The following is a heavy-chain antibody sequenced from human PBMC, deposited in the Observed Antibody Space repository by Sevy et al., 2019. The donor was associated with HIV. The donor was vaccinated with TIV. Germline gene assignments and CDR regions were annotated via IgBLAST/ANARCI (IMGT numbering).Heavy chain of an antibody. Sequence: GGSLRLSCTASGFTFGDYAMSWVRQAPGKGLEWVAFLKSKAYGGTLDHAGRVKGSFTMSRDDSKSIAYLQMNDLKAEDTGVYYCRRWKGAQSIFDYWGQGALVTVSS. CDR3: RRWKGAQSIFDY. CDR1: GFTFGDYA. CDR2: LKSKAYGGTL. J-gene: IGHJ4*02. D-gene: IGHD1-1*01. V-gene: IGHV3-49*04.